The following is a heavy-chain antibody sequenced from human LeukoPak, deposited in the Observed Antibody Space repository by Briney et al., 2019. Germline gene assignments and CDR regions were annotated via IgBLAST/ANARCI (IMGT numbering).Heavy chain of an antibody. CDR3: LGYSSSFYRY. CDR2: IYYSGST. Sequence: PSETLSLTCTVSGGSISSSSYYWGWIRQPPGKGLEWIGSIYYSGSTYYNPSLKSRVTISVDTSKNQLSLKLSSVTAADTAVYYCLGYSSSFYRYWGQGTLVTVSS. J-gene: IGHJ4*02. V-gene: IGHV4-39*07. CDR1: GGSISSSSYY. D-gene: IGHD6-13*01.